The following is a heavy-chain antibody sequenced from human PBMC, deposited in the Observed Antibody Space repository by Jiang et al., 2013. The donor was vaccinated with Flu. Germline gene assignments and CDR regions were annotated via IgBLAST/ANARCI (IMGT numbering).Heavy chain of an antibody. V-gene: IGHV1-69*06. Sequence: SGAEVKKPGSSVKVSCKASGGTFSSYAISWVRQAPGQGLEWMGGLIPIFGAPNYAQKFQGRVTVTADKSTSIAYMELNNLRSEDTALYYCAAVASGAGYRYFEYWGQGTLITVSS. J-gene: IGHJ4*02. CDR2: LIPIFGAP. CDR3: AAVASGAGYRYFEY. CDR1: GGTFSSYA. D-gene: IGHD5-18*01.